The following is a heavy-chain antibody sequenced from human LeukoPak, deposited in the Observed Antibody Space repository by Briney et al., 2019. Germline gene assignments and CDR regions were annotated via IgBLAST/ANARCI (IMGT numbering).Heavy chain of an antibody. D-gene: IGHD1-26*01. J-gene: IGHJ4*02. CDR1: GGSISSHY. Sequence: SETLSLTCTVSGGSISSHYWSWIRQPPGKGLEWIGYIYYSGSTNYNPSLKSRVTISVDTSKNQFSLKLSSVTAADTAVYYCARVTRGKWELRYYFDYWGQGTLVTVSS. CDR3: ARVTRGKWELRYYFDY. CDR2: IYYSGST. V-gene: IGHV4-59*11.